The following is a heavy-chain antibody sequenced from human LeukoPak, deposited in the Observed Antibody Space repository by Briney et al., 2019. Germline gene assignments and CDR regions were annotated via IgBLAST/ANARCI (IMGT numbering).Heavy chain of an antibody. D-gene: IGHD6-13*01. CDR3: HVLGIAAAGTLRDY. CDR1: GFTFSSYS. V-gene: IGHV3-21*01. CDR2: ISSSSSYI. Sequence: PGGSLRLSCAASGFTFSSYSMNWVRQAPGKGLEWVSSISSSSSYIYYADSVKGRFTISRDNAKNSLYLQMNSLRAEDTAVYYCHVLGIAAAGTLRDYWGQGTLVTVSS. J-gene: IGHJ4*02.